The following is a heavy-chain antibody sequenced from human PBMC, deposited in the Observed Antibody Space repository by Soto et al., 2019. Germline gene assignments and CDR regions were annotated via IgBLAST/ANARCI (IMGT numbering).Heavy chain of an antibody. D-gene: IGHD3-9*01. CDR1: GFXFNNYA. V-gene: IGHV3-23*01. Sequence: PGGSLXLSCAASGFXFNNYAMSWVRQAPGKGLEWVSAIRGTDESTYYAQSVKGRFTISRDNSKNTLNLQMNSLRAEDTAVYYCAKSRSVDDGFDIWGQGTMVTVS. CDR2: IRGTDEST. J-gene: IGHJ3*02. CDR3: AKSRSVDDGFDI.